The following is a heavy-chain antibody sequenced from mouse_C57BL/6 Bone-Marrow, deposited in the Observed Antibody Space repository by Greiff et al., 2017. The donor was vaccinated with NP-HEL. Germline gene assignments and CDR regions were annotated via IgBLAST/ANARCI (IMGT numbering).Heavy chain of an antibody. CDR3: AREDYYGSSYWYFDV. D-gene: IGHD1-1*01. V-gene: IGHV5-17*01. CDR2: ISSGSSTI. J-gene: IGHJ1*03. Sequence: EVMLVESGGGLVKPGGSLKLSCAASGFTFSDYGMHWVRQAPVKGLEWVAYISSGSSTIYYADTVKGRFTISRDNAKNTLFLQMTSLRSEDTAMYYCAREDYYGSSYWYFDVWGTGTTVTVSS. CDR1: GFTFSDYG.